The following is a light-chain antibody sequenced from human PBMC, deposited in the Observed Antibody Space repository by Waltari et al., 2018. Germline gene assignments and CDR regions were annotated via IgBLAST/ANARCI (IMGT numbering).Light chain of an antibody. J-gene: IGKJ2*01. CDR3: QQYYLVPYT. CDR2: WAS. V-gene: IGKV4-1*01. CDR1: QNVLYSPNNKSY. Sequence: DIVMPQSPDFLAVSLGERATINCESSQNVLYSPNNKSYLAWFQQKPGQPPKVLIFWASTRESGVPDRFSGSGPGTHFTLTISSLQAEDVALYFCQQYYLVPYTFGQGTKLEI.